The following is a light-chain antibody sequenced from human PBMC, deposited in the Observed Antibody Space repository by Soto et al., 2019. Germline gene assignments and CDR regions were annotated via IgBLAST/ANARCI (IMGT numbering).Light chain of an antibody. V-gene: IGKV3-15*01. J-gene: IGKJ1*01. Sequence: EIVLTQSPDTLSVSPLERANLXGKASQSVSSAFAWYQQKPGQVPRLIVFGASTRATGIPARFSGSGSGTEFTLTITSLQSEDFAVYYCQQYQDWPPTFGQGTKVDIK. CDR1: QSVSSA. CDR3: QQYQDWPPT. CDR2: GAS.